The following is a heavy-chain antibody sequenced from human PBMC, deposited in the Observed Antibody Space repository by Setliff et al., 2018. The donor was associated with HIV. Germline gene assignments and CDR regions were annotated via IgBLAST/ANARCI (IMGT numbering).Heavy chain of an antibody. CDR3: AAPRGMSTILVY. Sequence: PSETLSLTCAVYGGPLSGYHWSWIRQSPGKGLEWIGEINHSGSTNYNPSLKSRVIISIDTSKKQFSLKLTSVTAADTATYYCAAPRGMSTILVYWGQGSLVTVSS. J-gene: IGHJ4*02. V-gene: IGHV4-34*01. D-gene: IGHD3-9*01. CDR1: GGPLSGYH. CDR2: INHSGST.